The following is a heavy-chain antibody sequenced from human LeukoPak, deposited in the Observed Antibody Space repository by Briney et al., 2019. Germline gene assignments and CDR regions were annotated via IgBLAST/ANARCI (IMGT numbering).Heavy chain of an antibody. D-gene: IGHD6-13*01. CDR3: ARGDEQQLTFDY. CDR2: ISYDGSNK. Sequence: GGSLRLSCAASGFTFSSYAMHWVRQAPGKGLEWVAVISYDGSNKYYADSVKGRFTISRDNSKNTLYLQMNSLRAEDTAVYYCARGDEQQLTFDYWGQGTLVTVSS. V-gene: IGHV3-30-3*01. CDR1: GFTFSSYA. J-gene: IGHJ4*02.